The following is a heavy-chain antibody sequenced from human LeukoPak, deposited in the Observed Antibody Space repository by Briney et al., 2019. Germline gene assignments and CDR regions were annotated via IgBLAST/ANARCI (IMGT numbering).Heavy chain of an antibody. V-gene: IGHV3-66*01. J-gene: IGHJ5*02. CDR3: ARDSGRAYYDFWSGYYTAGWFDP. Sequence: GGSLRLSCAASGFTVSSNYMSWVRQAPGKGLEWVSVIYSGGSTYYADSVKGRFTISRDNSKNTLYLQMNSLRAEDTAVYYCARDSGRAYYDFWSGYYTAGWFDPWGQGTLVTVSS. CDR1: GFTVSSNY. D-gene: IGHD3-3*01. CDR2: IYSGGST.